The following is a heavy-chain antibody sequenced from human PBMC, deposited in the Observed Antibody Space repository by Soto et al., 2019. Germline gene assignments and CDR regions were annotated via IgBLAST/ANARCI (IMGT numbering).Heavy chain of an antibody. J-gene: IGHJ4*02. Sequence: QLQVQESGPGLLKPSETLSLTCPVSGGSFSITNYYWGWIRQPPGKGLEWIGSVYYSGITYYNPSLKSRVTISVDTSKKQFSLDLSSVTAADTAVYYCVSQVPGIANYFDYWGQGALVTVSS. CDR3: VSQVPGIANYFDY. CDR2: VYYSGIT. CDR1: GGSFSITNYY. V-gene: IGHV4-39*01. D-gene: IGHD2-21*01.